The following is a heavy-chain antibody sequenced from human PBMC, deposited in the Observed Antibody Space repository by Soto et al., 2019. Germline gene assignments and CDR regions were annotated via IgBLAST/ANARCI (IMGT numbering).Heavy chain of an antibody. J-gene: IGHJ5*02. CDR1: GGSISSGGYS. Sequence: PSETLSLTCAVSGGSISSGGYSWSWIRQPPGKGLEWIGYIYHSGSTYYNPSLKSRVTISVDRSKNQFSLKLSSVTAADTAVYYCARESKVTSSWFDPWGQGTLVTVCS. CDR3: ARESKVTSSWFDP. V-gene: IGHV4-30-2*01. D-gene: IGHD4-4*01. CDR2: IYHSGST.